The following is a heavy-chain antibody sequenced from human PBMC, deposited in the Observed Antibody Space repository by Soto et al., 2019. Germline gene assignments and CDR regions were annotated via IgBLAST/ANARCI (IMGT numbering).Heavy chain of an antibody. V-gene: IGHV3-48*03. CDR1: GFTFSSYE. CDR3: ARILYSNYALDY. D-gene: IGHD4-4*01. CDR2: ISSSGSTI. Sequence: GGSLRLSCAASGFTFSSYEMNWVRQAPGKGLEWVSYISSSGSTIYYADSVKGRFTISRDNAKNSLYLQMNSLRAEDTAVYYCARILYSNYALDYWGQGTLVTVSS. J-gene: IGHJ4*02.